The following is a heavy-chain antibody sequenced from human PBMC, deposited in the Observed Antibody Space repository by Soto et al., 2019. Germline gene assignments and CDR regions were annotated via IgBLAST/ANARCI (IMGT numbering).Heavy chain of an antibody. J-gene: IGHJ6*03. CDR1: GFNFDDYG. V-gene: IGHV3-9*01. Sequence: EVQLVESGGGVEQPGRSLRLSCAASGFNFDDYGMNWVRQAPGKGLEWVSGIGWGGGSIGYADSVKGRFIISRDNAKKALYLQMDSLRIEDTALYYCATGPGGYYTAGSQKRWVYDYMDGWGKGTTVTVSS. D-gene: IGHD3-10*01. CDR3: ATGPGGYYTAGSQKRWVYDYMDG. CDR2: IGWGGGSI.